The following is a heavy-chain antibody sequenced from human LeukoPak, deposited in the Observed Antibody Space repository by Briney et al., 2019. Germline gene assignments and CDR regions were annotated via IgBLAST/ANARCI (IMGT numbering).Heavy chain of an antibody. CDR2: IYSGGTT. Sequence: PGGSLRLSCAASGFTVSDNYMSSVRQAPGKGLEWVSVIYSGGTTNYADSVKGRFTISRDNSKNTLYLQMNSLIAEDTAVYYCARAKYYDTSGYGGYFDYWGQGTLVTVSS. CDR3: ARAKYYDTSGYGGYFDY. CDR1: GFTVSDNY. J-gene: IGHJ4*02. D-gene: IGHD3-22*01. V-gene: IGHV3-53*01.